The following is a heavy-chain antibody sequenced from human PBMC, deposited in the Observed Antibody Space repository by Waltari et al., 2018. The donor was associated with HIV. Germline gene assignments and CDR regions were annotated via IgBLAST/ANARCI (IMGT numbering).Heavy chain of an antibody. CDR2: INPNSGGT. J-gene: IGHJ4*02. CDR1: GYTFPGYY. Sequence: QVQLVQSGAEVKKPGASVKVSCKASGYTFPGYYMHWVRQAPGQGLEWMGRINPNSGGTNYAQKFQGRVTMTRDTSISTAYMELSRLRSDDTAVYYCAREGGQLWFPSLDFDYWGQGTLVTVSS. D-gene: IGHD5-18*01. V-gene: IGHV1-2*06. CDR3: AREGGQLWFPSLDFDY.